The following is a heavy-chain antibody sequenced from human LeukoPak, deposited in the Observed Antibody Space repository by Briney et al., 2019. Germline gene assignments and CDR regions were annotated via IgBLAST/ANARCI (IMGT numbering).Heavy chain of an antibody. D-gene: IGHD1-26*01. V-gene: IGHV4-59*01. CDR1: GGSISNYY. Sequence: PSETLSLTCSVSGGSISNYYWSWLRQPPGKGLEWIGYIYYSGSTNYNPSLKSRVTISVDTSKNQFSLKLSSVTAADTAVYFCARERTSGREFDYWGQGTPVTVSS. CDR3: ARERTSGREFDY. CDR2: IYYSGST. J-gene: IGHJ4*02.